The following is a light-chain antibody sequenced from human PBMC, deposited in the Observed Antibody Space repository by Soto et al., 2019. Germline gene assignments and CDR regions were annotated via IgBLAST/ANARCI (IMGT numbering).Light chain of an antibody. Sequence: QAVVTQPPSASGTPGQRVTISCSGTNSNIGSRYVSWYQHLPGTAPKLLIYSNNQRPSGVPDRFSGSRSGTSASLAISGLRSEDEADYYCAAWDDSLSVWVFGGGTKVTVL. J-gene: IGLJ3*02. CDR3: AAWDDSLSVWV. V-gene: IGLV1-47*02. CDR1: NSNIGSRY. CDR2: SNN.